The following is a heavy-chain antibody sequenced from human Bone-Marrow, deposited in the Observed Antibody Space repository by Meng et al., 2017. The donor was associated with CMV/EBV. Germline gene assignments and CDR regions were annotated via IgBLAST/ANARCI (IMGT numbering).Heavy chain of an antibody. D-gene: IGHD3-3*01. CDR3: ASWSRSIFGVVIHYEFWGMDV. V-gene: IGHV1-2*02. J-gene: IGHJ6*02. CDR2: INPNSGGT. CDR1: GYTFTGYY. Sequence: ASVKVSCKASGYTFTGYYMHWVRQAPGQGLEWMGWINPNSGGTNYAQKFQGRVTMTRDTSISTAYMELSRLRSDDTAVYYCASWSRSIFGVVIHYEFWGMDVRDQGTTVTVSS.